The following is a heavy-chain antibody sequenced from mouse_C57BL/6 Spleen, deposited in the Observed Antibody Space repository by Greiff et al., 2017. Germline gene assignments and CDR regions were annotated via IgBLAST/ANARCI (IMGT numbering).Heavy chain of an antibody. Sequence: VQLQQSGPELVKPGASVKISCKASGYAFSSSWMNWVKQRPGKGLEWIGRIYPGDGDTNYKGKFKGKATLTADKSSSTAYMQLSSLTSEDSAVYFCARDGSSFFAYWGQGTLVTVSA. D-gene: IGHD1-1*01. V-gene: IGHV1-82*01. CDR1: GYAFSSSW. J-gene: IGHJ3*01. CDR2: IYPGDGDT. CDR3: ARDGSSFFAY.